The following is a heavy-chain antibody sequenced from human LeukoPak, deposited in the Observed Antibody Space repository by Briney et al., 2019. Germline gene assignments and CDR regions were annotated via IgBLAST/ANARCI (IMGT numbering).Heavy chain of an antibody. CDR3: ARAVFTIFGVVQTSDY. D-gene: IGHD3-3*01. J-gene: IGHJ4*02. CDR1: GYTFTGYG. Sequence: AASVKVSCKASGYTFTGYGISWVRQAPGQGLEWMGWISAYNGNTNYAQKLQGRVTMTTDTSTSTAYMELRSLRSDDTAVYYCARAVFTIFGVVQTSDYWGQGTLVTVSS. CDR2: ISAYNGNT. V-gene: IGHV1-18*01.